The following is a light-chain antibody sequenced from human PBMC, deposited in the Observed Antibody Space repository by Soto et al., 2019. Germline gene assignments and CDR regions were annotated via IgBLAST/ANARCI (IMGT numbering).Light chain of an antibody. CDR3: QQRSNWPIFT. V-gene: IGKV3-11*01. CDR2: DAS. CDR1: QSVSSY. J-gene: IGKJ3*01. Sequence: EIVLTQSPATLSLSPGERATLSCRASQSVSSYLAWYQQKPGQAPRLLIYDASNRATGIPARFSGSGSVTDFTLTISSLEPEDFAVYYCQQRSNWPIFTFGPGTNVDIK.